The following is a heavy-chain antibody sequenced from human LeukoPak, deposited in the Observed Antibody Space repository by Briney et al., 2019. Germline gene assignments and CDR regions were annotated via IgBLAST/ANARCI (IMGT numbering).Heavy chain of an antibody. Sequence: SDTLSLTCAVYGESLYSYYWTWIRQSPGKGLEWIGDIFDGKTVNYNPSLKSRVTISAVTSSQQFSLSLRSVTAADTAVYCASGAWSTRLKSWAQGALVIVSS. V-gene: IGHV4-34*12. D-gene: IGHD5/OR15-5a*01. CDR3: SGAWSTRLKS. J-gene: IGHJ1*01. CDR2: IFDGKTV. CDR1: GESLYSYY.